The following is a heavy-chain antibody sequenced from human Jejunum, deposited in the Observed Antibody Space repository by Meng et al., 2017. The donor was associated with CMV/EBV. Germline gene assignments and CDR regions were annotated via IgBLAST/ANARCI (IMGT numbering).Heavy chain of an antibody. CDR3: ARIRSSPGAGD. Sequence: VSGGAVSSGLYYWHWIRQPPGKGLECVGYIFYSGSTNYNPSLKSRVTISLDTSKNQFSLKLSSVTAADTAAYYCARIRSSPGAGDWGHGTQVTVSS. CDR1: GGAVSSGLYY. CDR2: IFYSGST. D-gene: IGHD6-13*01. V-gene: IGHV4-61*01. J-gene: IGHJ4*01.